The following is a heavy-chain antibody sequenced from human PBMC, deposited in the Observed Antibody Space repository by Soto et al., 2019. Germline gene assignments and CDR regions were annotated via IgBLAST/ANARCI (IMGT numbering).Heavy chain of an antibody. CDR2: IIPIFGTA. CDR1: GGTFSSYA. J-gene: IGHJ6*02. V-gene: IGHV1-69*13. CDR3: ARDGYLGNGIDV. Sequence: SVKVSCKASGGTFSSYAISWVRQAPGQGLEWMGGIIPIFGTANYAQKFQGRVTITADESTSTAYMELSSLRSEDTAVYYCARDGYLGNGIDVWGQGTTVTVSS. D-gene: IGHD7-27*01.